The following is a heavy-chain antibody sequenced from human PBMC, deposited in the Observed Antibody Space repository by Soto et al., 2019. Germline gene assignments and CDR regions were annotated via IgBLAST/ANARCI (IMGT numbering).Heavy chain of an antibody. CDR3: GPHPGGGGY. CDR2: IYSGGYT. CDR1: GFTVSNNY. V-gene: IGHV3-53*01. J-gene: IGHJ4*02. Sequence: EVQLVESGGGLIQPGGSLRLSCAVSGFTVSNNYMSWVRQAPGKGLEGVSVIYSGGYTAYGDSVKGRFTISRDNSKNNDFLKMNTLGRGHRAVFLGGPHPGGGGYWGQGTLVTVSS. D-gene: IGHD3-16*01.